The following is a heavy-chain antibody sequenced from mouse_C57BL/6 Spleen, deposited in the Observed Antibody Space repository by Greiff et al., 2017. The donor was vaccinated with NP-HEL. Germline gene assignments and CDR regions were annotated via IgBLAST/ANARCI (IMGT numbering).Heavy chain of an antibody. V-gene: IGHV5-17*01. J-gene: IGHJ4*01. CDR3: ASPFNYVDYAMDY. Sequence: EVMLVESGGGLVKPGGSLKLSCAASGFTFSDYGMHWVRQAPEKGLEWVAYISSGSSTIYYADTVKGRFTISRDNAKNTRFLQMTSLRSEDTAMYYCASPFNYVDYAMDYWGQGTSVTVSS. CDR1: GFTFSDYG. CDR2: ISSGSSTI. D-gene: IGHD1-1*01.